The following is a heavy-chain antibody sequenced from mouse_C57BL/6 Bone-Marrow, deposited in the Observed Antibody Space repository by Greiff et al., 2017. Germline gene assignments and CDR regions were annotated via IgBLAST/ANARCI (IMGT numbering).Heavy chain of an antibody. V-gene: IGHV14-4*01. CDR2: IDPENGDT. D-gene: IGHD1-1*01. CDR3: TPLYYYGSSYDY. Sequence: EVMLVESGAELVRPGASVKLSCTASGFNIKDDYMHWVKQRPEQGLEWIGWIDPENGDTEYASKFQGKATITADTSSNTAYLQLSSLTSEDTAVYYCTPLYYYGSSYDYWGQGTTLTVSS. CDR1: GFNIKDDY. J-gene: IGHJ2*01.